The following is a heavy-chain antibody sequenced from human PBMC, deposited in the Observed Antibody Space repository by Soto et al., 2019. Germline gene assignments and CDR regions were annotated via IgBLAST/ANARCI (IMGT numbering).Heavy chain of an antibody. V-gene: IGHV4-59*12. D-gene: IGHD3-10*01. CDR2: IYYSGST. CDR1: GGSISSYY. J-gene: IGHJ4*02. CDR3: ARGSPMVRGVIDDY. Sequence: PSETLSLTCTVSGGSISSYYWSWIRQPPGKGLEWIGYIYYSGSTNYNPSLKSRVTISVDTSKNQFSLKLSSVTAADTAVYYCARGSPMVRGVIDDYWGQGTLVTVSS.